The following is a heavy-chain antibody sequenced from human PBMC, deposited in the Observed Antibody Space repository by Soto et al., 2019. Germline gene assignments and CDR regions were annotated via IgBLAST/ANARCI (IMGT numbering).Heavy chain of an antibody. D-gene: IGHD2-2*01. J-gene: IGHJ3*02. V-gene: IGHV4-34*01. CDR2: IKHSGSS. Sequence: PSETLSLTCAVYAGSFSHYYWNWIRQSPGKGLEWTGKIKHSGSSNYNPSLRSRVSISVDMSKSQFSLRLTYETAAHTAVHYCARGGTSEWQVALDIWQKGTMVTVSS. CDR1: AGSFSHYY. CDR3: ARGGTSEWQVALDI.